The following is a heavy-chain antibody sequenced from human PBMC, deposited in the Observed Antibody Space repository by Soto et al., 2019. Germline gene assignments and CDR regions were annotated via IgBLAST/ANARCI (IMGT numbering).Heavy chain of an antibody. Sequence: QVQLQQWGAGQLKPSETLSLTCAVYGVSFRGYYWAWIRQSPGKGLEWIGDINHSGTTHYNPSLKNRVTISLDTSKNLFSLRLTSVTAADTATYFCARRGGWSPSSEDWGQGTLVTVSS. CDR1: GVSFRGYY. CDR2: INHSGTT. J-gene: IGHJ4*02. V-gene: IGHV4-34*01. CDR3: ARRGGWSPSSED. D-gene: IGHD6-19*01.